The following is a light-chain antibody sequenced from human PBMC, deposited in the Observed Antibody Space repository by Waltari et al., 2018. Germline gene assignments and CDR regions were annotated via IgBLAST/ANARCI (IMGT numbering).Light chain of an antibody. V-gene: IGKV1-39*01. CDR2: AAS. CDR1: QGNCTD. Sequence: WGARQGNCTDLKWEQQKPGKAPNVVIYAASGLQSGVPSRFRGSGSGTDFTLTIRSLQPEDVATYYCQQSFSRPVTFGQGTRLEIK. J-gene: IGKJ5*01. CDR3: QQSFSRPVT.